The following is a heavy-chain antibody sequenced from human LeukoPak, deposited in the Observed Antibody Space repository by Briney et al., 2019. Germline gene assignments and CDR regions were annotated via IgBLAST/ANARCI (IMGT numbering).Heavy chain of an antibody. CDR3: AREGDSSGYYSSH. Sequence: GGSLRLSCAASGFTFSSYWMHWVRQAPGKGLVWVSRINSDGSSTSYADSVKGRFTISRDNAKNTLYLQMNRLRAEDTAVYYCAREGDSSGYYSSHWGQGTLVTVSS. D-gene: IGHD3-22*01. J-gene: IGHJ4*02. V-gene: IGHV3-74*01. CDR2: INSDGSST. CDR1: GFTFSSYW.